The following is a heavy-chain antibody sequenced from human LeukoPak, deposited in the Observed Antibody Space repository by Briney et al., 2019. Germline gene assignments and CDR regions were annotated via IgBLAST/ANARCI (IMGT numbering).Heavy chain of an antibody. CDR3: AREVGSGSSPYYYYGMDV. J-gene: IGHJ6*02. CDR1: GGSISSYY. CDR2: IYYSGST. D-gene: IGHD3-10*01. Sequence: PSETLSLTCTVSGGSISSYYWSWIRQPPGKGLEWIGYIYYSGSTNYNPSLKSRVTISVDTSKNQFSLKLSSVTAADTAVYYCAREVGSGSSPYYYYGMDVWGQGTTVTVSS. V-gene: IGHV4-59*01.